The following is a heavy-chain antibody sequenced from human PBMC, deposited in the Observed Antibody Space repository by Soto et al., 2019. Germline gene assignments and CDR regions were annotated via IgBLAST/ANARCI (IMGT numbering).Heavy chain of an antibody. CDR1: GGSFSGYY. V-gene: IGHV4-34*01. D-gene: IGHD4-17*01. CDR2: INHSGST. J-gene: IGHJ4*02. Sequence: SETLSLTCAVYGGSFSGYYWSWIRQPPGKGLEWIGEINHSGSTNYNPSLKSRVTISVDTSKNQFSLKLSSVTAADTAVYYCARWTTVMPFDYWGQGTLVTVSS. CDR3: ARWTTVMPFDY.